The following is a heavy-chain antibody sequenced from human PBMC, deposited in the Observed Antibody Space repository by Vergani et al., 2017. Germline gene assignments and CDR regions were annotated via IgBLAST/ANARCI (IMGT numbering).Heavy chain of an antibody. CDR3: ARASLPHYYDSSGYYYVGAFDI. D-gene: IGHD3-22*01. Sequence: VQLVESGGGVVQPGRSLRLSCAASGLTFSTYAMSWVRQAPGKGLESVSSISGSGETTYYADSVKGRFTISRDNSKNTLYLQMNSLRAEDTAVYYCARASLPHYYDSSGYYYVGAFDIWGQGTMVTVSS. CDR2: ISGSGETT. V-gene: IGHV3-23*04. J-gene: IGHJ3*02. CDR1: GLTFSTYA.